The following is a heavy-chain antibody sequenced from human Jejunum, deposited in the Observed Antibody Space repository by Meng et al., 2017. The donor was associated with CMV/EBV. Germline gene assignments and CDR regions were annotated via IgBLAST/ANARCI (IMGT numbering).Heavy chain of an antibody. CDR2: INSNTGNP. CDR3: VRDVYLGGATLFDY. D-gene: IGHD1-26*01. Sequence: QVQLVQSGSELKQPGASVKVSCKASGYPFASYDMNWVRQAPGQGLEWMGWINSNTGNPTYAQGFTGRFVFSLDTSVSTAYLQISSLKAEDTAVYYCVRDVYLGGATLFDYWGQGTLVTVSS. J-gene: IGHJ4*02. CDR1: GYPFASYD. V-gene: IGHV7-4-1*02.